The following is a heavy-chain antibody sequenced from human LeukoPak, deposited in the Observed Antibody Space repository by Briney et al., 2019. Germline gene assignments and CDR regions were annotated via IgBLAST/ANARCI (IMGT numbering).Heavy chain of an antibody. J-gene: IGHJ4*02. V-gene: IGHV4-59*01. Sequence: SEXLSLTCTVSGGSISSYYWSWLRQPPRKGVEWIGYIYYSGSTNYNPSLKSRVTISVDTSKNQFSLKLSSVTAADTAVYYCARGGIQLWLYVLDYWGQGTLVTVSS. D-gene: IGHD5-18*01. CDR2: IYYSGST. CDR3: ARGGIQLWLYVLDY. CDR1: GGSISSYY.